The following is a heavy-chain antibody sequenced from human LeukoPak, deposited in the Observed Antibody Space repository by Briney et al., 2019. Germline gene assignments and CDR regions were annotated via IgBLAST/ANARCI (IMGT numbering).Heavy chain of an antibody. D-gene: IGHD6-13*01. Sequence: GGSLRLSCAASGFTFSSYAMSWVRQAPGKGLEWVSAISGSGGSTYYADSVKGRFTISRDNSKNTLYLQMDSLRAEDTAVYYCAKDPPRRSSSWYLDWFDPWGQGTLVTVSS. CDR1: GFTFSSYA. J-gene: IGHJ5*02. CDR3: AKDPPRRSSSWYLDWFDP. V-gene: IGHV3-23*01. CDR2: ISGSGGST.